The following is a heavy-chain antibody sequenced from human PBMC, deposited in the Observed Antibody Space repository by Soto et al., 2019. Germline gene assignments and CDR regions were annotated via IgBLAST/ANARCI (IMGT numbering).Heavy chain of an antibody. CDR2: IYPGDSNT. V-gene: IGHV5-51*01. D-gene: IGHD3-10*01. CDR1: GYSFTSYW. Sequence: ESLKISCKGSGYSFTSYWIGWVRQMPGKGLEWMGIIYPGDSNTRYSPSFQGQVTFSADKSISTAYLQWSSLKASDTAIYYCASPYESGRYCLSVWGQGTLVTVSS. CDR3: ASPYESGRYCLSV. J-gene: IGHJ4*02.